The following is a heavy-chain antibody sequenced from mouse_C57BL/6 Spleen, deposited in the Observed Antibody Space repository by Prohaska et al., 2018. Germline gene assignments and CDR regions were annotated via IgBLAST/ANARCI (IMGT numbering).Heavy chain of an antibody. CDR3: ARKRIYYGNHFDY. Sequence: QVQLQQPGAELVMPVASVKLSCKASGYTFTSYWMDWVKQRPGHGLEWIGEIEPSDSYTNYNQKFKGTATLTVAKSSSTAYMQLSSLTSEDSAVYYCARKRIYYGNHFDYWGQGTTLTVSS. CDR2: IEPSDSYT. CDR1: GYTFTSYW. V-gene: IGHV1-69*01. J-gene: IGHJ2*01. D-gene: IGHD2-1*01.